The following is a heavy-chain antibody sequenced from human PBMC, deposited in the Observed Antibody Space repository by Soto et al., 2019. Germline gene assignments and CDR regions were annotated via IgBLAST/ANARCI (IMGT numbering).Heavy chain of an antibody. V-gene: IGHV1-69*12. CDR2: IIPIFGKA. J-gene: IGHJ6*02. CDR1: GGTFSSYA. Sequence: QVQLVQSGAEVKKPGSSVKVSCKASGGTFSSYAISWVRQAPRQGLEWMGGIIPIFGKANYAPKFQGKVTITADESTRTAAMELSSLRSEDTAVYYCASNRYCSGGSCYSSYYYYGMDVWGQGTTVTVSS. D-gene: IGHD2-15*01. CDR3: ASNRYCSGGSCYSSYYYYGMDV.